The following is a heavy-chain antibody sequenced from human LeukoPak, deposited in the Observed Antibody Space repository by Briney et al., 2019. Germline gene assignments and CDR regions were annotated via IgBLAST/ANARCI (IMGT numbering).Heavy chain of an antibody. D-gene: IGHD1-26*01. J-gene: IGHJ4*02. CDR2: IQYDGSNK. Sequence: GGSLRLSCAASGFTFSSYGMHWVRQAPGKGLEWVAFIQYDGSNKYYADSVKGRFTISRDNSKNTLYLQMNSLRVEDTAVYYCANALGEWEPFDYWGQGTLVTVSS. CDR1: GFTFSSYG. CDR3: ANALGEWEPFDY. V-gene: IGHV3-30*02.